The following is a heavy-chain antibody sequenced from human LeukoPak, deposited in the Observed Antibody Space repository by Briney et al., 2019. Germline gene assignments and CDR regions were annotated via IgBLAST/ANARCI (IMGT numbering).Heavy chain of an antibody. J-gene: IGHJ6*03. V-gene: IGHV4-34*01. D-gene: IGHD3-10*01. Sequence: SETLSLTCAVYGGSFSGYYWSWIRQPLGKGLEWIGEINHSGSTNYNPSLKSRVTISVDTSKNQFSLKLSSVTAADTAVYYCARVVAGSGSYDDYYYYMDVWGKGTAATVSS. CDR2: INHSGST. CDR3: ARVVAGSGSYDDYYYYMDV. CDR1: GGSFSGYY.